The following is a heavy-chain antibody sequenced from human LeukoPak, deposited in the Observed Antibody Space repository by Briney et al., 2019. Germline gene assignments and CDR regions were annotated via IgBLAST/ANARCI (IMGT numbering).Heavy chain of an antibody. V-gene: IGHV1-18*01. CDR1: GYTFTSYG. CDR2: ISAYNGNT. J-gene: IGHJ4*02. CDR3: ARGTGYYGSGSYYNGDY. D-gene: IGHD3-10*01. Sequence: ASVKVSCKASGYTFTSYGISWVRQAPGQGLEWMGWISAYNGNTNYAQKLQGRVTMTRNTSISTAYMELSSLRSEDTAVYYCARGTGYYGSGSYYNGDYWGQGTLVTVSS.